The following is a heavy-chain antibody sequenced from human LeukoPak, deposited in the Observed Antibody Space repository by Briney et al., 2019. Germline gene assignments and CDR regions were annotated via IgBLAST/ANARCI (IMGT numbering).Heavy chain of an antibody. D-gene: IGHD4-17*01. CDR2: IYHSGST. Sequence: SQTLSLTCAVSGGSISSGGYSLSWIRQPPGKGLEWIVYIYHSGSTYYNPSLKSRVTISVDRSKNQFSLKLSSVTAADTAVYYCARAMTTVTPGDYYYYGMDVWGQGTTVTVSS. CDR1: GGSISSGGYS. V-gene: IGHV4-30-2*01. J-gene: IGHJ6*02. CDR3: ARAMTTVTPGDYYYYGMDV.